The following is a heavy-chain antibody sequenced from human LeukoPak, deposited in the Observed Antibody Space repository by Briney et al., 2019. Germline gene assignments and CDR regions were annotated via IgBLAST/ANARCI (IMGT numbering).Heavy chain of an antibody. CDR2: INSDGSST. D-gene: IGHD3-10*01. J-gene: IGHJ4*02. CDR3: ARDQYGSGEFDY. Sequence: GGSLRLSCAASGFTFSSYWMHWVRQAPGNGLVWVSRINSDGSSTSYADSVKGRFTISRDNAKNTLYLQMNSLRAEDTAVYYCARDQYGSGEFDYWGQGTLVTVSS. CDR1: GFTFSSYW. V-gene: IGHV3-74*01.